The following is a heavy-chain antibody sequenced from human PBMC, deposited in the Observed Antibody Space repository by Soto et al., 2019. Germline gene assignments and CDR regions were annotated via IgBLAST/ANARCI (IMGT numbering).Heavy chain of an antibody. J-gene: IGHJ6*02. D-gene: IGHD1-26*01. CDR2: ISYDGSNK. V-gene: IGHV3-30-3*01. CDR1: GFTFSSYA. CDR3: ARVVRSSASPEPSGMDV. Sequence: QVQLVESGGGVVQPGRSLRLSCAASGFTFSSYAMHGDRQAPGMGLEWVAVISYDGSNKYYADSVKGRFTISRDNSKHTVYLQMNSLRAEDTAVYYYARVVRSSASPEPSGMDVWCQGTTVTVSS.